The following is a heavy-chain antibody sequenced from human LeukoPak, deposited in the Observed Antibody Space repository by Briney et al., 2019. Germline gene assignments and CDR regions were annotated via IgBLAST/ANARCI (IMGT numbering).Heavy chain of an antibody. J-gene: IGHJ6*03. V-gene: IGHV3-23*01. CDR1: GFTFSSYW. CDR3: AKRRGLELLYYYYMDV. Sequence: GGSLRLSCAASGFTFSSYWMHWVRQDPGKGLEWVSAISGSGGSTYFADSVKGRSTISRDNSKNTLYLQMNSLRAEDTAVYYCAKRRGLELLYYYYMDVWGKGTTVTVSS. CDR2: ISGSGGST. D-gene: IGHD1-7*01.